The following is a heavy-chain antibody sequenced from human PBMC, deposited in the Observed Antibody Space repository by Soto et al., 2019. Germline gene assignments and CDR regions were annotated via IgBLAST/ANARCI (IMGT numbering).Heavy chain of an antibody. J-gene: IGHJ4*02. CDR3: ARRGTSYGSGSYYPITYYFDY. V-gene: IGHV1-69*13. CDR1: GGTFSSYA. CDR2: IIPIFGTA. D-gene: IGHD3-10*01. Sequence: VASVKVSCKASGGTFSSYAISWVRQAPGQGLEWMGGIIPIFGTANYAQKFQGRVTITADESTSTAYMELSSLRSEDTAVYYCARRGTSYGSGSYYPITYYFDYWGQGTLVTVSS.